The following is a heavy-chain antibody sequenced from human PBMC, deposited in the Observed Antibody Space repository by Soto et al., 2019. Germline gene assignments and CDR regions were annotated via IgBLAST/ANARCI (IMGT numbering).Heavy chain of an antibody. CDR1: GFSLTSPGMC. V-gene: IGHV2-70*01. D-gene: IGHD1-20*01. CDR3: ARSIRGPRRFNGMDV. CDR2: IERDDDDK. J-gene: IGHJ6*02. Sequence: SGPTLVNPTETLTLTCTFPGFSLTSPGMCVSWIRQSPGKALEWLALIERDDDDKYYSTSLKTRLTISKDTRKDKVVLTMANMEPADTATYYCARSIRGPRRFNGMDVWGQGTTVTVSS.